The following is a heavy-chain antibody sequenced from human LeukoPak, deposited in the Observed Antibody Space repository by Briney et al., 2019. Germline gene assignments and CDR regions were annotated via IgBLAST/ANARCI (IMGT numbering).Heavy chain of an antibody. D-gene: IGHD3-22*01. CDR3: ARVLPCKSWFCLIV. Sequence: GGSLRLSCAASGFTFSSYSMNWVRQAPGKGLEWVSSISSSSSYIYYADSVKGRFTISRDNAKNSLYPQMNSLRAEDTALYYGARVLPCKSWFCLIVGGQGTTVTVSS. CDR1: GFTFSSYS. J-gene: IGHJ6*02. V-gene: IGHV3-21*01. CDR2: ISSSSSYI.